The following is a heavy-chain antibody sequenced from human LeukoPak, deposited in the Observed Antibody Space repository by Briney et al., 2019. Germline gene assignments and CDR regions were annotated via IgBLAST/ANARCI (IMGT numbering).Heavy chain of an antibody. CDR1: GFTFSSYW. D-gene: IGHD1-26*01. J-gene: IGHJ4*02. CDR3: VGGSYYFDY. V-gene: IGHV3-74*01. CDR2: INSDGSTT. Sequence: PGGSLGLSCAASGFTFSSYWMHWVRQAPGKGLVWVSRINSDGSTTSYADSVKGRITISRDNAKNTLYLQMNSLRAEDTAVYYCVGGSYYFDYWGQGTLVTVSS.